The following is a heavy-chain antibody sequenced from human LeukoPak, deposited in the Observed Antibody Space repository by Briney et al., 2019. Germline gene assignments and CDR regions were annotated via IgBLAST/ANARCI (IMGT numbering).Heavy chain of an antibody. CDR2: IYYRGST. D-gene: IGHD6-13*01. Sequence: SETLSLTCTVSGGSISSYYWSWIRQPQGKGLEWIGYIYYRGSTNYKPSLKSRVTISVDTSKKQFSLKLSSVTAADTAVYYCARGSLAAFDIWGQGTMVTVSS. CDR3: ARGSLAAFDI. V-gene: IGHV4-59*01. J-gene: IGHJ3*02. CDR1: GGSISSYY.